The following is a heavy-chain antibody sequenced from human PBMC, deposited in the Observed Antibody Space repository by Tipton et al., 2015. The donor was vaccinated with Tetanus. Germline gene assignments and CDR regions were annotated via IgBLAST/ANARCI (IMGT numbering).Heavy chain of an antibody. CDR2: VNHSGGT. V-gene: IGHV4-34*01. CDR1: GGSFSGYY. D-gene: IGHD3-10*01. CDR3: AFKPDYFGTGSPPFDY. Sequence: TLSLTCAVYGGSFSGYYWSWIRQTPGKGLEWIGEVNHSGGTNYNPSLKSRASISVDTTKKQLYLNLTSVTAADTAVYYCAFKPDYFGTGSPPFDYWGQGPLVTVSS. J-gene: IGHJ4*02.